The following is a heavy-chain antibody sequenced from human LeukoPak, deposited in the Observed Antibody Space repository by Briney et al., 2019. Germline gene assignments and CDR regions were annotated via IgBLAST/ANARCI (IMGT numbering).Heavy chain of an antibody. D-gene: IGHD6-13*01. Sequence: PSETLSLTCTVSGGSISSSTFYWGWIRQPPGKGLEWIGNIYYNGNTYYNPSLKSRVTISLDTSKNQFSLKLNSVTAADTAVYYCGADQIAAAATGEFDYWGQGSLVTVSS. CDR1: GGSISSSTFY. CDR3: GADQIAAAATGEFDY. J-gene: IGHJ4*02. V-gene: IGHV4-39*07. CDR2: IYYNGNT.